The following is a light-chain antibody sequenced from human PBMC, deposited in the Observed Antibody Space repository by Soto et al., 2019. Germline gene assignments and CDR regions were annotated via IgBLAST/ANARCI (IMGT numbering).Light chain of an antibody. J-gene: IGKJ4*01. Sequence: EIVLTQSPGTLSLSPGERATLSCRASQSVSSSYLAWYQQKPGQTPRLLIYGASNRATGIPDRFSGSGSGTDFTRTISRLEPEDFAVYYCQQYGSPLPFGGGTKVEIK. V-gene: IGKV3-20*01. CDR1: QSVSSSY. CDR2: GAS. CDR3: QQYGSPLP.